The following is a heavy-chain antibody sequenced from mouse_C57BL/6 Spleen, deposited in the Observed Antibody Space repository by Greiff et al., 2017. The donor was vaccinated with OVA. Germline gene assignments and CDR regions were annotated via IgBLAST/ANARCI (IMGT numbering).Heavy chain of an antibody. CDR3: ARGGMGTVVAPFAY. CDR2: ISYDGSN. V-gene: IGHV3-6*01. CDR1: GYSITSGYY. D-gene: IGHD1-1*01. Sequence: EVKLVESGPGLVKPSQSLSLTCSVTGYSITSGYYWNWIRQFPGNKLEWMGYISYDGSNNYNPSLKNRISITRDTSKNQFFLKLNSVTTEDTATYDCARGGMGTVVAPFAYWGQGTLVTVSA. J-gene: IGHJ3*01.